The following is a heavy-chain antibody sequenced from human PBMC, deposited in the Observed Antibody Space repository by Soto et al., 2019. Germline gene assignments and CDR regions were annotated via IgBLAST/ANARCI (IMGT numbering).Heavy chain of an antibody. D-gene: IGHD4-4*01. J-gene: IGHJ6*02. CDR1: GFTFSSYG. V-gene: IGHV3-33*01. Sequence: PGGSLRLSCAASGFTFSSYGMHWVRQAPGKGLEWVAVIWYDGSNKYYADSVKGRLTISRDNSKNTLYLQMNSLRAEDTAVYYCARDPALTKVGYYYYGMDVWGQGTTVTVYS. CDR2: IWYDGSNK. CDR3: ARDPALTKVGYYYYGMDV.